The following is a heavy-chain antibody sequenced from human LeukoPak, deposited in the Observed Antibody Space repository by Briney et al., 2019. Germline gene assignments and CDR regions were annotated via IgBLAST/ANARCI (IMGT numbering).Heavy chain of an antibody. V-gene: IGHV3-73*01. D-gene: IGHD3-10*01. CDR2: IRSKANSYAT. CDR1: GFTFSGSA. Sequence: GGSLRLSCAASGFTFSGSAMHWVRQASGKGLEWVGRIRSKANSYATEYAASVKGRFTISRDDSKNTAYLQMNSLKTEDTAVYYCTSRGFGELQKSYNYWGQGTLVTVSS. J-gene: IGHJ4*02. CDR3: TSRGFGELQKSYNY.